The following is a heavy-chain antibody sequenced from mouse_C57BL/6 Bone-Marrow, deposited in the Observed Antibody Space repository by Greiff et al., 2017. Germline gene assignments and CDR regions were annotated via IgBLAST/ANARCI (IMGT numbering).Heavy chain of an antibody. CDR3: ARSLYYGISWFAY. CDR2: IYPRDGST. J-gene: IGHJ3*01. V-gene: IGHV1-78*01. Sequence: VQLQQSDAELVKPGASVKISCKVSGYTFTDYTIHWMKQRPEQGLEWIGYIYPRDGSTKYNEKFKGKATLTADKSSSTAYKQLNSLTSEDSAVYFCARSLYYGISWFAYWGPGTPVTVSA. CDR1: GYTFTDYT. D-gene: IGHD2-1*01.